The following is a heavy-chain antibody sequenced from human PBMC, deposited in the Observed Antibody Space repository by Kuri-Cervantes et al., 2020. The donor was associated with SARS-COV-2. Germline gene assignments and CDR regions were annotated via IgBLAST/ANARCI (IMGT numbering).Heavy chain of an antibody. Sequence: GESLKISCAASGFTFNSYAMIWVRQTPGKGLEWVALISYDGTNKYYADSVKGRFTISRDNSKNTLFLQMNSLRGEDTAVYYCAKEYVAITLYYYGIDVWGQGTTVTVSS. V-gene: IGHV3-30*18. D-gene: IGHD5-12*01. J-gene: IGHJ6*02. CDR3: AKEYVAITLYYYGIDV. CDR1: GFTFNSYA. CDR2: ISYDGTNK.